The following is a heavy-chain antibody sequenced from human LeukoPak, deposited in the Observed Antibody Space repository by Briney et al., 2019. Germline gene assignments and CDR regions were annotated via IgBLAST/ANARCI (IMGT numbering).Heavy chain of an antibody. V-gene: IGHV4-34*01. Sequence: ETLSLTCAVYGGSFSGYYLSWIRQPPGKGLEWMGEINQSGSANYNQSLKSRVTRSVDTTKNPFSLKLSPVNAAETAVYYWASNGDSSCPYWDNWGQGTLVTVSS. J-gene: IGHJ4*02. D-gene: IGHD3-22*01. CDR1: GGSFSGYY. CDR2: INQSGSA. CDR3: ASNGDSSCPYWDN.